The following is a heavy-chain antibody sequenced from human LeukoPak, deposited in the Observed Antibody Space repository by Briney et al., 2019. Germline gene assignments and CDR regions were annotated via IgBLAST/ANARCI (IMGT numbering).Heavy chain of an antibody. CDR3: AELGITMIGGV. V-gene: IGHV3-7*01. D-gene: IGHD3-10*02. Sequence: GGSLRLSCAASGFTFSSYWMSWVRQAPGKGLEWVANIKQDGSEKYYVDSVKGRFTISRDNAKNSLYVQMNSLRAEDTAVYYCAELGITMIGGVWGKGTTVTISS. CDR2: IKQDGSEK. CDR1: GFTFSSYW. J-gene: IGHJ6*04.